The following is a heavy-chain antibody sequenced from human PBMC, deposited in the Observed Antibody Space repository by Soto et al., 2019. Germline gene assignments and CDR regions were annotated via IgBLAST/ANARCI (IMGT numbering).Heavy chain of an antibody. CDR1: ENTFIGYY. J-gene: IGHJ4*02. V-gene: IGHV1-2*02. CDR3: AWAGQIPIFNH. CDR2: ISPYSGDT. Sequence: ASVKVSCKASENTFIGYYLHWVRQAPGQGLEWMGWISPYSGDTDSAQKFQGRVTLTRDTSTRTVYMELSRLTSDDTAVYYCAWAGQIPIFNHWGQGALFSVSS. D-gene: IGHD3-3*01.